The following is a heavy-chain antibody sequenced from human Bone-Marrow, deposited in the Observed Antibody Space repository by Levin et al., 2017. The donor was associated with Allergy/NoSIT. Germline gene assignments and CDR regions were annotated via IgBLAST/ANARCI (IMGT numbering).Heavy chain of an antibody. CDR3: ARERIFGDWFDP. D-gene: IGHD3-3*01. J-gene: IGHJ5*02. Sequence: PGESLKISCAASGYTFDSFEMNWVRQAPGKGLEWVSYISATGNTIYYADSVRGRFTISRDNAKNSVYLQMNSLRVEDSAVYFCARERIFGDWFDPWGQGTLVIVSS. V-gene: IGHV3-48*03. CDR1: GYTFDSFE. CDR2: ISATGNTI.